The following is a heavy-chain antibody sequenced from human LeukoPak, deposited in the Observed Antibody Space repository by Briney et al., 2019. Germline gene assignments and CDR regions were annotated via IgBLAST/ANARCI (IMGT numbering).Heavy chain of an antibody. J-gene: IGHJ5*02. CDR3: ARTSYYDILTGPIRGWFDP. V-gene: IGHV3-21*01. CDR1: GFTFSSYS. CDR2: ISSSSSYI. D-gene: IGHD3-9*01. Sequence: PGGSLRLSCAASGFTFSSYSMNWVRQAPGKGLEWVSSISSSSSYIYYADSVKGGFTISRDNAKNSLYLQMNSLRAEDTAVYYCARTSYYDILTGPIRGWFDPWGQGTLVTVSS.